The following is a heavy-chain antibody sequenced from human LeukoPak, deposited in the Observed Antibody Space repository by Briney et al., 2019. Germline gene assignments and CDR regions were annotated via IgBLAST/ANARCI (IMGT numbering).Heavy chain of an antibody. J-gene: IGHJ4*02. CDR3: AKDIWAGDCSSTSCSSVFDY. D-gene: IGHD2-2*01. Sequence: PGGSLRLSCAASGFTFDDYAMHWVRQAPGKGLEWVSGISWNSGSIVYADSVKGRFTISRDNAKNSLYLQMNSLRAEDTALYYCAKDIWAGDCSSTSCSSVFDYWGQGTLVTVSS. CDR1: GFTFDDYA. CDR2: ISWNSGSI. V-gene: IGHV3-9*01.